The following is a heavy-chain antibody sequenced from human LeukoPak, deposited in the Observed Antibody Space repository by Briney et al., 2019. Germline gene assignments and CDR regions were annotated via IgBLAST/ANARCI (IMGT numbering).Heavy chain of an antibody. CDR2: INSDGSST. Sequence: PGGSLRLSCAASGFTFSSYAMHWVRQAPGKGLVWVSRINSDGSSTSYADSVKGRFTISRDNARNTLYLQMNSLRAEDTAVYYCARDWEATDFDYWGQGTLVTVSS. CDR1: GFTFSSYA. CDR3: ARDWEATDFDY. J-gene: IGHJ4*02. V-gene: IGHV3-74*01. D-gene: IGHD5-24*01.